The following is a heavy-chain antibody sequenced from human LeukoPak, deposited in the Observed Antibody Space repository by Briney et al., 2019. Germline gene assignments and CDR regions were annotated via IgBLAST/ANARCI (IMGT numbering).Heavy chain of an antibody. CDR3: ARGVLGGYIDAFDI. D-gene: IGHD5-12*01. V-gene: IGHV3-20*04. J-gene: IGHJ3*02. Sequence: PGGSLRLSCAASGFTFDDYGMSWVRQAPGKGLEWVSGINWNGGSTGYADSVKGRFTISRDNAKNSLYLQMNSLRAEDTALYYCARGVLGGYIDAFDIWGQGTMVTVSS. CDR2: INWNGGST. CDR1: GFTFDDYG.